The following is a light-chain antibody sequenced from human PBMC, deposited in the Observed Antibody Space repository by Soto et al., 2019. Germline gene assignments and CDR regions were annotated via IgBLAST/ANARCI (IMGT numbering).Light chain of an antibody. V-gene: IGKV3-11*01. Sequence: EIVLTQSPATLSLSPGERATLSCRASQSVSSYLAWYQQKPGQAPRLLIYDASNRATGIPARFSGSGSGTDFTLTISSLEPEDFAVYYCQQYNNCPRTFGQGTKV. CDR2: DAS. CDR3: QQYNNCPRT. CDR1: QSVSSY. J-gene: IGKJ1*01.